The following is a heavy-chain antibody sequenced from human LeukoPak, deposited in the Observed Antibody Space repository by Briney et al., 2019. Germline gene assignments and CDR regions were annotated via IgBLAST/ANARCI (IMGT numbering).Heavy chain of an antibody. Sequence: SETLSLTCAVYGGSFSGYYWSWIRQPPGKGLEWIGEINHSGSTNYNPSLKSRVTISVDTSKNQSSLKLSSVTAADTAVYYCARLSRALHLTFDYWGQGTLVTVSS. V-gene: IGHV4-34*01. CDR1: GGSFSGYY. J-gene: IGHJ4*02. D-gene: IGHD4/OR15-4a*01. CDR3: ARLSRALHLTFDY. CDR2: INHSGST.